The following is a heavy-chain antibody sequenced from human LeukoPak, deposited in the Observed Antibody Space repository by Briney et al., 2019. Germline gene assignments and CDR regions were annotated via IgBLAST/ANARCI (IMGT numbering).Heavy chain of an antibody. J-gene: IGHJ4*02. D-gene: IGHD2-15*01. CDR3: ATAPPTRGYCSGGSCSRDGYYFDY. Sequence: SVKVSCKASGGTFSSYAISWVRQAPGQGLEWMGRIIPILGIANYAQKFQGRVTITADKSTSTAYMELSSLRSEDTAVYYCATAPPTRGYCSGGSCSRDGYYFDYWGQGTLVTVSS. V-gene: IGHV1-69*04. CDR1: GGTFSSYA. CDR2: IIPILGIA.